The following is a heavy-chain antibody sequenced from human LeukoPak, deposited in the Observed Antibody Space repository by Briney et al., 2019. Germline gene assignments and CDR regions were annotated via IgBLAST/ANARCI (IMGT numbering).Heavy chain of an antibody. J-gene: IGHJ4*02. D-gene: IGHD2-15*01. CDR3: TRAPHGRWSYNGY. CDR2: VGTAGHT. V-gene: IGHV3-13*01. Sequence: GGSLRLSCAASGFIFSNCDMHWVRQAPGKGLEWISAVGTAGHTYYSDSVKGRFTISRENTKNSFYLQMNSLRVGDTAVYYCTRAPHGRWSYNGYWGQGTLVTVSS. CDR1: GFIFSNCD.